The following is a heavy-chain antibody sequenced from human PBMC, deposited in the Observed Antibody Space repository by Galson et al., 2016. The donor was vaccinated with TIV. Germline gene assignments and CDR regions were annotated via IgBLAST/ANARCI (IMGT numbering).Heavy chain of an antibody. CDR1: GYMFTDYY. CDR2: ITPINGDT. Sequence: SVKVSCKASGYMFTDYYIHWVRQAPGQGLEWMGWITPINGDTKYAQKFQGRVAMTRDKSISTAYLELTRVTTDDTAVYYCARDRKTYYFDIPSDYWGQGTQVTVSS. V-gene: IGHV1-2*02. CDR3: ARDRKTYYFDIPSDY. D-gene: IGHD3-9*01. J-gene: IGHJ4*02.